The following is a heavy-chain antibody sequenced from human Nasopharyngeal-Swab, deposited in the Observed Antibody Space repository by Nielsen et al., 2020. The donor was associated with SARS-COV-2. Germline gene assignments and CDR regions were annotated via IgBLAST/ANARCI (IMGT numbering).Heavy chain of an antibody. Sequence: ASVKVSCKASGYTLSTDAMYWVRQAPGQRPEFMGWINAGKGNTYYSQKFQGRVRISRDTSANTVYMELSRLRSADTAVYYCARVPAVAASRINYWGQGTLVTVSS. V-gene: IGHV1-3*01. D-gene: IGHD6-19*01. CDR3: ARVPAVAASRINY. J-gene: IGHJ4*02. CDR2: INAGKGNT. CDR1: GYTLSTDA.